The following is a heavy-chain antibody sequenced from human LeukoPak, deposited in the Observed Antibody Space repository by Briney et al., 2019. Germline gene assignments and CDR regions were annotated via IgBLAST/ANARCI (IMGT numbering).Heavy chain of an antibody. Sequence: GGSLRLSCAASGFTFSSYSMNWVRQAPGKGLEWVSSISSSSSYIYYADSVKGRFNISRDNAKNSLYLQMNSLRAEDTAVYYCARAILNYYDSSGALDYWGQGTLVTVSS. J-gene: IGHJ4*02. CDR1: GFTFSSYS. V-gene: IGHV3-21*01. D-gene: IGHD3-22*01. CDR2: ISSSSSYI. CDR3: ARAILNYYDSSGALDY.